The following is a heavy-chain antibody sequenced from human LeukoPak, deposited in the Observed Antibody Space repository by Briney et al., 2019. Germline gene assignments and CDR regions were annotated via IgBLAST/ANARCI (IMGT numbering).Heavy chain of an antibody. Sequence: GASVKVSCKASGYTFTGYYMHWVRQAPGQGLEWMGWINPNSGGTNYAQKFQGRVTMTRDTSISTAYMELSRLRSDDTAVYYCARDLTYYDFWSGPPYYYMDVWGKGTTVTVSS. J-gene: IGHJ6*03. CDR1: GYTFTGYY. V-gene: IGHV1-2*02. D-gene: IGHD3-3*01. CDR2: INPNSGGT. CDR3: ARDLTYYDFWSGPPYYYMDV.